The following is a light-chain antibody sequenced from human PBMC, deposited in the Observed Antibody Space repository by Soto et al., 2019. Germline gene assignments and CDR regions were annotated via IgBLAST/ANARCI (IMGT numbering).Light chain of an antibody. CDR3: QQRSNWPPLT. J-gene: IGKJ4*01. CDR2: DAS. CDR1: QSVSSY. V-gene: IGKV3-11*01. Sequence: EIVLTQSPATLSLSPGERATLSCRASQSVSSYLAWYQQKPGQAPRLLIYDASNRATGIPARFSGSGSGTDFTLTIRSLEPEDFAVYYCQQRSNWPPLTVGGGTKVDIK.